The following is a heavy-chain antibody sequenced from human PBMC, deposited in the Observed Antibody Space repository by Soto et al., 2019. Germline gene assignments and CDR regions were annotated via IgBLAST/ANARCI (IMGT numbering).Heavy chain of an antibody. CDR1: GGSISSSNW. CDR2: IYHSGGT. J-gene: IGHJ6*02. V-gene: IGHV4-4*02. Sequence: QVQLQESGPGLVKPSGTLSLTCAVSGGSISSSNWWSWVRQPPGKGLEWIGEIYHSGGTNYNPSLKSRVTTSVDKSKNQFSLKLCSVTAADTAVYYCARVSWSYFYGMAVWGHGTTVTGSS. CDR3: ARVSWSYFYGMAV. D-gene: IGHD2-8*01.